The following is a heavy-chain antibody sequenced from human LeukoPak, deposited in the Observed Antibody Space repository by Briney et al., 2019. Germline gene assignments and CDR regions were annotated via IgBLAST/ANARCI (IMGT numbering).Heavy chain of an antibody. Sequence: SETLSLTCAVYGVTFCGYYWSWIRQAQGKGLEWIGEINHSGSTNYNPSLKSRVTISVDTSKNQFSLKLSSVTAADTAVYYCARGPSRWAAAMRAFDIWGQGTMVTVSS. V-gene: IGHV4-34*01. J-gene: IGHJ3*02. CDR2: INHSGST. D-gene: IGHD2-2*01. CDR3: ARGPSRWAAAMRAFDI. CDR1: GVTFCGYY.